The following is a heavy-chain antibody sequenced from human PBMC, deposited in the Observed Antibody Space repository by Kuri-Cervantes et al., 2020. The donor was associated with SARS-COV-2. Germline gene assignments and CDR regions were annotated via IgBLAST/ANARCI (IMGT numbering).Heavy chain of an antibody. Sequence: ASVKVSCKASGYTFTSYGISWVRQAPGQGLEWMGWISAYNGNTNYAQKLQGRVTMTRDTSTSTVYMELSSLRSEDTAVYYCAREGVSTYYYDSSGYYGKGAEYFQHWGQGTLVTVSS. CDR2: ISAYNGNT. J-gene: IGHJ1*01. V-gene: IGHV1-18*01. CDR1: GYTFTSYG. CDR3: AREGVSTYYYDSSGYYGKGAEYFQH. D-gene: IGHD3-22*01.